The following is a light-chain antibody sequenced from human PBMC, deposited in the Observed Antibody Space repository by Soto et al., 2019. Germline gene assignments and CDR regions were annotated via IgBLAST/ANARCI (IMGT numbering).Light chain of an antibody. V-gene: IGLV1-44*01. CDR2: NNN. CDR1: SSNIGSGT. J-gene: IGLJ1*01. Sequence: QSVLTQPPSVSGTPGQMVTISCSGSSSNIGSGTVNWYQQLPGTAPKLLIYNNNQWPSGVPDRFSGSKSGTSGSLAISGLQSEDEADYYCASWDDSLNGLYVFGTGTKVTVL. CDR3: ASWDDSLNGLYV.